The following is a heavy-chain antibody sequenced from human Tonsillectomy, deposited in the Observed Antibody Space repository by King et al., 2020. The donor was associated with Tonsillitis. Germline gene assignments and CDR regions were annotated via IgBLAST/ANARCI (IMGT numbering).Heavy chain of an antibody. CDR2: IYPGDSDT. Sequence: QLVQSGVEVKKPGESLKISCKGSGYSFSTYWIGWVRQMPGKGLEWMGIIYPGDSDTRYSPSFQGQVTISADKSIGTAYLQWRSLTPSDTAMYYCARGRPMVRGEHWFDTWGQGTLVTVSS. D-gene: IGHD3-10*01. J-gene: IGHJ5*02. CDR1: GYSFSTYW. CDR3: ARGRPMVRGEHWFDT. V-gene: IGHV5-51*01.